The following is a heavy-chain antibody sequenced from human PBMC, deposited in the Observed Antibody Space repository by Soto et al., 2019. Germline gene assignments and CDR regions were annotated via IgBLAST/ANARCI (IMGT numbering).Heavy chain of an antibody. CDR2: IYTSGGT. Sequence: PSETLSLTCTVSGGSISSYRWSWIRQPAGKGLEWIGRIYTSGGTNYNPSLRSRVTMSVDTSKNQFSLRLSSVTAADTAVYYCARDGGSYPYYIDYWGQGTLVTVSS. J-gene: IGHJ4*02. D-gene: IGHD1-26*01. CDR1: GGSISSYR. CDR3: ARDGGSYPYYIDY. V-gene: IGHV4-4*07.